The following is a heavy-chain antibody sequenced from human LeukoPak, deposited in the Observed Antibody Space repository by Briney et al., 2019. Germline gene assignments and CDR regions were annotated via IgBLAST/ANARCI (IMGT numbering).Heavy chain of an antibody. Sequence: SETLSLTCAVYGESLSNYYWSWIRQPPGKGLEWIGEINHYGSTNYNPSLKSRVTISVDTSKNQFSLKLSSVTAADTAVYYCARSAPILTGYYDYWGQGTLVTVSS. CDR2: INHYGST. CDR1: GESLSNYY. CDR3: ARSAPILTGYYDY. J-gene: IGHJ4*02. V-gene: IGHV4-34*01. D-gene: IGHD3-9*01.